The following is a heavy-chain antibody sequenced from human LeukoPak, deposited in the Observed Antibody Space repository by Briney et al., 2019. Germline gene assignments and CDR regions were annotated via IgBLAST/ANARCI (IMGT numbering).Heavy chain of an antibody. CDR1: GFTFSSYA. V-gene: IGHV3-23*01. Sequence: GGSLRLSCAASGFTFSSYAMSWVRQAPGKGLEWVSAISGSGGSTYYADSVKGRFTISRDNSKNTLYLQMNSLRAEDTAVYYCAKDHHGDYQAPDYFDYWGQGTLVTVSS. CDR2: ISGSGGST. CDR3: AKDHHGDYQAPDYFDY. J-gene: IGHJ4*02. D-gene: IGHD4-17*01.